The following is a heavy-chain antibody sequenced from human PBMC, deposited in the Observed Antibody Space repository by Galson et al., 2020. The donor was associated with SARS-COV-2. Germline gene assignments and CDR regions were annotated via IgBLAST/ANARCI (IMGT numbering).Heavy chain of an antibody. D-gene: IGHD3-10*01. V-gene: IGHV1-2*02. CDR3: ASDRGYYGSGSYYTFDY. Sequence: ASVKVSCKASGYTFTSYYMHWVRQAPGQGLEWMGWINPNSGGTNYAQKFQGRVTMTRDTSISTAYMELSRLRSDDTAVYYCASDRGYYGSGSYYTFDYWGQGTLVTVSS. CDR2: INPNSGGT. J-gene: IGHJ4*02. CDR1: GYTFTSYY.